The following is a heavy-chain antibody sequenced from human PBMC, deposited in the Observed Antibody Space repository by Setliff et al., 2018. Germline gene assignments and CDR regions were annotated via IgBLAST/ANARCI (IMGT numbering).Heavy chain of an antibody. CDR2: IYHSEST. CDR3: ASYSSTRVLFY. J-gene: IGHJ4*02. Sequence: SETLSLTCAVSGGSISSSNWWSWVRQPPGKGLEWIGEIYHSESTNYNPSLKSRVTISVDKSKNQFSLKLSSVTAADTAVYYCASYSSTRVLFYWGQGTLVTVSS. D-gene: IGHD2-15*01. CDR1: GGSISSSNW. V-gene: IGHV4-4*02.